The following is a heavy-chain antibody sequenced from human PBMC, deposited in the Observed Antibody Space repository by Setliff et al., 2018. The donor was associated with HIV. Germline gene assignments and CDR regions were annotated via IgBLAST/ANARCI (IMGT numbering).Heavy chain of an antibody. CDR2: IIPISGTA. D-gene: IGHD1-1*01. CDR3: TREGRGDPAMATTRIDY. J-gene: IGHJ4*02. CDR1: GGTFKNFA. Sequence: ASVKVSCKASGGTFKNFAINWVRQAPGQGLEWMGGIIPISGTAVYAQNFRGRVTVTTDDSTNTAYMEISSLKSDDTAVYFCTREGRGDPAMATTRIDYWGQGKLVTVSS. V-gene: IGHV1-69*05.